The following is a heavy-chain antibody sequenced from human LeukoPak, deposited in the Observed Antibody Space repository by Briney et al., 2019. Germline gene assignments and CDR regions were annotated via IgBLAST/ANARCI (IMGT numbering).Heavy chain of an antibody. CDR1: GFAFSSYG. Sequence: GGSLRLSCAASGFAFSSYGMHWVRQAPGKGLEWVALIWYDGSNKYYTDSVKGRLTISRDNSKNTLYLQMNSLRAEDTAIYYCAREGPRGNSQFDYWGQGTLVTVSS. CDR2: IWYDGSNK. J-gene: IGHJ4*02. D-gene: IGHD2/OR15-2a*01. CDR3: AREGPRGNSQFDY. V-gene: IGHV3-33*01.